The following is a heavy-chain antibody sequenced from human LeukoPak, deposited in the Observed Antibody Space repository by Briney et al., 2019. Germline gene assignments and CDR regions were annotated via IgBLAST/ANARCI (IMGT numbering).Heavy chain of an antibody. CDR2: VSYSGTT. D-gene: IGHD2-8*01. Sequence: SETLSLTCAVSGGSITSSKYFWGWIRQPPGKELELIGIVSYSGTTDYKPSLKSRVTISTDTSKNQFSLKLTSVTAADTAVYYCAGLGVMVLVYQFEYWGRGTPVTVSS. V-gene: IGHV4-39*07. CDR1: GGSITSSKYF. J-gene: IGHJ4*02. CDR3: AGLGVMVLVYQFEY.